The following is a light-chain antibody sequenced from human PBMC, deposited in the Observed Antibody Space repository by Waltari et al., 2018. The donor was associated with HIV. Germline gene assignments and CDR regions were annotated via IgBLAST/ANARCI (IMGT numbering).Light chain of an antibody. J-gene: IGLJ1*01. CDR1: ALPNQY. CDR3: QSADSSGTYLYV. Sequence: SYELTQPPSVSVSPGQTARITCSGDALPNQYAYWYQQKPGQAPVLGIYKDSERPSGIPARFAGSSSGTTVTLTISEVQAEDEADYFCQSADSSGTYLYVFGTGTKVTVL. CDR2: KDS. V-gene: IGLV3-25*03.